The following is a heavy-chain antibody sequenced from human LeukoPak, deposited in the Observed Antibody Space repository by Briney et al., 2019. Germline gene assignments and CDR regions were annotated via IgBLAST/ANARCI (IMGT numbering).Heavy chain of an antibody. Sequence: PSETLSLTCSVSTDTFSVSGYYWGWIRQPPGRGLEGIASVYNRGDSYYNPSLESRVTISVDTSKSQFSLTLRSVTAADTAVYYCARHLGSSIEYWGQGTLVTVSS. V-gene: IGHV4-39*01. J-gene: IGHJ4*02. CDR1: TDTFSVSGYY. CDR3: ARHLGSSIEY. D-gene: IGHD3-10*01. CDR2: VYNRGDS.